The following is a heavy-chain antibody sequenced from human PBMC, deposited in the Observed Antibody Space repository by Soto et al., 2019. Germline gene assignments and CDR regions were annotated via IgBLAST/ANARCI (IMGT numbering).Heavy chain of an antibody. CDR2: ISGSAGAT. Sequence: EVQLLESGGGVVQPGGSLRLSCAASGFTFSAYAMTWVRQAPGKGLEWVSVISGSAGATYYADSVKGRFTISRDNSKNTLYLQMNSLRAEDTAVYYCARQDYSTTWYLYYWGQGTLVTVSS. V-gene: IGHV3-23*01. CDR1: GFTFSAYA. J-gene: IGHJ4*02. CDR3: ARQDYSTTWYLYY. D-gene: IGHD6-13*01.